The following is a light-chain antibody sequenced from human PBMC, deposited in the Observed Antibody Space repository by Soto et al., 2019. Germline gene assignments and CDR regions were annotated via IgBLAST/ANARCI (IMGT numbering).Light chain of an antibody. CDR1: SSDVGSYNL. V-gene: IGLV2-23*01. Sequence: QSALTQPASVSGSPGQSITISCTGTSSDVGSYNLVSWYQQHPGEAPKLMIYGGTKRPSGVSNRFSGSKSGITASLTISGIQDEDEADYHGCSYAGISTYYVFGTGTKLTFL. J-gene: IGLJ1*01. CDR3: CSYAGISTYYV. CDR2: GGT.